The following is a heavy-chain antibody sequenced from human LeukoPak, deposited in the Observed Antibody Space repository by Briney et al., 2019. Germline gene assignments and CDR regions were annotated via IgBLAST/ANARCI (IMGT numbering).Heavy chain of an antibody. D-gene: IGHD3-10*01. Sequence: GGSLRLSCAASGFTFSNYWMHWVRQAPGKGLVWVSRINSDGSSTSYADPVKGRFTISRDNAKNTLYLQMNSLRVEDTAVYYCARDYGRSRDYGMDVWGPGTTVTVSS. CDR2: INSDGSST. V-gene: IGHV3-74*01. CDR3: ARDYGRSRDYGMDV. J-gene: IGHJ6*02. CDR1: GFTFSNYW.